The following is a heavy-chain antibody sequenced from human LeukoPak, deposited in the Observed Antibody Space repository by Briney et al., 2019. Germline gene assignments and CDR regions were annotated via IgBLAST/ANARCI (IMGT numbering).Heavy chain of an antibody. J-gene: IGHJ6*02. V-gene: IGHV3-30-3*01. Sequence: GGSLRLSCAASGFTFSSYVMHWVRQAPGKGREGGAVISYDGSNKYYADSVKGRVTISRDNSKNTLYLQMNSLRAEDTAVYYCARVEQLVTPFYYYGMDVWGQGTTVTVSS. CDR3: ARVEQLVTPFYYYGMDV. D-gene: IGHD6-13*01. CDR2: ISYDGSNK. CDR1: GFTFSSYV.